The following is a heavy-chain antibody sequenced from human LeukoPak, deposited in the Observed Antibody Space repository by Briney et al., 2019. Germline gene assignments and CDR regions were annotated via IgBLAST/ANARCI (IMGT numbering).Heavy chain of an antibody. J-gene: IGHJ5*02. Sequence: PGGSLSLSCVASGFSFSTFWMTWVRQAPGKGLEWVASIKQHGSEKHYVDSVKGRFTISRDDARHSLYLQMNSLRDEDTAVYYCTRGGSSFYAGWSDPWGQGSLVTVSS. CDR2: IKQHGSEK. CDR1: GFSFSTFW. V-gene: IGHV3-7*01. D-gene: IGHD6-13*01. CDR3: TRGGSSFYAGWSDP.